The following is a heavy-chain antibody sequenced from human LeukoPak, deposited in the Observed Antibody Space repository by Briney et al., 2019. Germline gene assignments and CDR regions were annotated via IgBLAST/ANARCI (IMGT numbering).Heavy chain of an antibody. V-gene: IGHV3-48*02. Sequence: GGSLRLSCAASGFTFSVYSIDWVCQAPGKGLEWVSHISSGSSAIHYADSVKGRFTISRDNAKYSVFLQMDSLRDEDTAVYYCARASGYPNYYFDSWGQGNLVTVSS. CDR3: ARASGYPNYYFDS. D-gene: IGHD3-22*01. CDR1: GFTFSVYS. CDR2: ISSGSSAI. J-gene: IGHJ4*02.